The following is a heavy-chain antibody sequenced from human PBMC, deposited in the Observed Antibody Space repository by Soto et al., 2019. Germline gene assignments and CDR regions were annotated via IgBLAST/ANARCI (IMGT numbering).Heavy chain of an antibody. CDR3: ARSHVLRYFDWLFLFDY. J-gene: IGHJ4*02. CDR1: GDSINSTSYY. V-gene: IGHV4-39*01. Sequence: PSETLSLTCIVSGDSINSTSYYWGWIRQPPGQGLEWIASIYFSGSTYNNPSLKSRLTVSVDTSKSQFSLKLSPVTAADTAVYYCARSHVLRYFDWLFLFDYWGQGTLVTVSS. CDR2: IYFSGST. D-gene: IGHD3-9*01.